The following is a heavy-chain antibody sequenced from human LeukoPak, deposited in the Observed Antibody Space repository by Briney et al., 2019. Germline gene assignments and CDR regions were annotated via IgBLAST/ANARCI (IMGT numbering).Heavy chain of an antibody. CDR3: ARGGYDSSGYSPFDY. Sequence: GGSLRLSCGASGFTFSSYEMNWVRQAPGKGLEWVAVISYDGSNKYYADSVKGRFTISRDNSKNTLYLQMNSLRAEDTAVYYCARGGYDSSGYSPFDYWGQGTLVTVSS. V-gene: IGHV3-30*04. D-gene: IGHD3-22*01. CDR1: GFTFSSYE. J-gene: IGHJ4*02. CDR2: ISYDGSNK.